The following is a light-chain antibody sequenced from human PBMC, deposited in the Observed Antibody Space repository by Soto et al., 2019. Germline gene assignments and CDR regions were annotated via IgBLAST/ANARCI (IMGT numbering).Light chain of an antibody. J-gene: IGKJ1*01. CDR2: AAS. CDR1: QSISSY. CDR3: QQSYSTYAT. V-gene: IGKV1-39*01. Sequence: DIQMTQSPSSLSASVGDRVIITCRASQSISSYLNWYQQKPGKAPKLLIYAASSLQSGVPSRFSGSGSGTDFTLTINSLQPEDFATYYCQQSYSTYATFGQGTKVDIK.